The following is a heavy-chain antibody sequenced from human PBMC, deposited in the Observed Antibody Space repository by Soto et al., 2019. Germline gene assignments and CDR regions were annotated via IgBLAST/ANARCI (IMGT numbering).Heavy chain of an antibody. V-gene: IGHV3-23*01. J-gene: IGHJ6*02. D-gene: IGHD6-13*01. Sequence: GGSLRLSCAASGFTFSSYAMSWVRQAPGKGLEWVSTISGIGDTTYYADSVKGRFTISRDNSKNTLYLQMSSLRAEDTAVYYCAKAPAKAAAAPRYYGMDVWGQGTTVTVSS. CDR1: GFTFSSYA. CDR2: ISGIGDTT. CDR3: AKAPAKAAAAPRYYGMDV.